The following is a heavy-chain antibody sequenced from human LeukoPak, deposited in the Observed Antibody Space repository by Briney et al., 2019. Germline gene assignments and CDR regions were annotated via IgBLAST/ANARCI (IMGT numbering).Heavy chain of an antibody. J-gene: IGHJ3*02. V-gene: IGHV3-53*01. CDR1: GFTVSSNY. D-gene: IGHD3-9*01. Sequence: GSLRLSCAASGFTVSSNYMSWVRQAPGKGLEWVSVIYSGGSTYYADSVKGRFTISRDNSKNTLYLQMNSLRAEDTAVYYCARDRRYFDWLGAFGIWGQGTMVTVSS. CDR2: IYSGGST. CDR3: ARDRRYFDWLGAFGI.